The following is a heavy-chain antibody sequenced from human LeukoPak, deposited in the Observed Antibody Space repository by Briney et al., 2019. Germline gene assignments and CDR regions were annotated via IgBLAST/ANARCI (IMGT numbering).Heavy chain of an antibody. CDR3: ARGLLLWFGELFGNWFDP. CDR1: GGSIGSNNYY. J-gene: IGHJ5*02. CDR2: IYYSGYT. Sequence: SETLSLTCTVSGGSIGSNNYYWGWIRQPPGKGLEWIGSIYYSGYTYYNPSLKSRVTISVDTSKNQFSLKLSSVTAADTAVYYCARGLLLWFGELFGNWFDPWGQGTLVTVSS. V-gene: IGHV4-39*01. D-gene: IGHD3-10*01.